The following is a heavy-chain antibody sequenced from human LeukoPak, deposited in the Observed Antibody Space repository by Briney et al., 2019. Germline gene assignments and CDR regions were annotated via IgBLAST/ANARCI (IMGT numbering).Heavy chain of an antibody. CDR2: IYSGGST. V-gene: IGHV3-66*01. Sequence: GGSLRLSCAATGFTVSSNYMSWVRQAPGKGLEWVSVIYSGGSTYYADSVKGRFTISRDNSKNTLYLQMNSLRAEDTAVYYCARGGSGSYFRLYAFDWGQGTLVTVSS. D-gene: IGHD3-10*01. J-gene: IGHJ4*02. CDR1: GFTVSSNY. CDR3: ARGGSGSYFRLYAFD.